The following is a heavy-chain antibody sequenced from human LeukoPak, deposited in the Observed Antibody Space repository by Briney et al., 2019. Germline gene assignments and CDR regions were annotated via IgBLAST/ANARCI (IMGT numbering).Heavy chain of an antibody. J-gene: IGHJ4*02. Sequence: GSLRLSCAASGFTFSNAWMSWVRQAPGKGLEWVARIKSKANGGTIDYAAPVKGRFTISREDSKNTVYLQMNSLKTEDTAVYYCATGIYFDFWGQGTPVTVSS. CDR2: IKSKANGGTI. V-gene: IGHV3-15*01. CDR3: ATGIYFDF. CDR1: GFTFSNAW.